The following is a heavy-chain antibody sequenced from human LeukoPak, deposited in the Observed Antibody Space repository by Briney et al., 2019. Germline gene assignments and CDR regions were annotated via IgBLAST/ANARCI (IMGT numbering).Heavy chain of an antibody. CDR2: IYYSGST. CDR3: ARITTSGFDY. CDR1: GGSISSGGYY. Sequence: SETLSLTCTVSGGSISSGGYYWSWIRQHPGKGLEWIGYIYYSGSTYYNPSLKSRVTISVDTSKNQFSLKLSSVTAADTAVYYCARITTSGFDYWGQETLVTVSS. J-gene: IGHJ4*02. D-gene: IGHD3-16*01. V-gene: IGHV4-31*03.